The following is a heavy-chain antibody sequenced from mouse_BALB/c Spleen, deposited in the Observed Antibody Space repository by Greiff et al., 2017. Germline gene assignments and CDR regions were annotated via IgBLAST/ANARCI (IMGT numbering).Heavy chain of an antibody. J-gene: IGHJ4*01. CDR1: GFTFSSYA. D-gene: IGHD1-1*01. CDR3: ALITTVVASPMDY. Sequence: EVKLVESGGGLVKPGGSLKLSCAASGFTFSSYAMSWVRQTPEKRLEWVATISSGGSYTYYPDSVKGRFTISRDNAKNTPYLQMSSLRSEDTAMYYCALITTVVASPMDYWGQGTSVTVSS. V-gene: IGHV5-9-3*01. CDR2: ISSGGSYT.